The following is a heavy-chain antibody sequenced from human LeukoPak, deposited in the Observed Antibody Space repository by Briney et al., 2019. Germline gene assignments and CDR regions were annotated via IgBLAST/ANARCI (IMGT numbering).Heavy chain of an antibody. CDR3: ARVSRYDILTGYRGPFDY. CDR1: GGSISSGGYY. CDR2: IYYSGST. J-gene: IGHJ4*02. V-gene: IGHV4-31*11. D-gene: IGHD3-9*01. Sequence: PSQTLSLTCAVSGGSISSGGYYWSWIRQHPGKGLEWIGYIYYSGSTYYNPSLKSRVTISVDTSKNQFSLKLSSVTAADTAVYYCARVSRYDILTGYRGPFDYWGQGTLVTVSS.